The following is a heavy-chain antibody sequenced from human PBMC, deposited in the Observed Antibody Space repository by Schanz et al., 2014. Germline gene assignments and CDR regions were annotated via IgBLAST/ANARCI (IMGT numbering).Heavy chain of an antibody. CDR2: ISSGGGST. V-gene: IGHV3-23*01. J-gene: IGHJ4*02. CDR3: ARGRPAYYFDD. CDR1: GFTFSSYA. Sequence: EVQLLESGGGLVQPGGSLRLSCAASGFTFSSYAMSWVRQAPGKGLEWVSSISSGGGSTYYADSVKGRFTISRDNAKNSLYLQMNSLRAEDTAVYYSARGRPAYYFDDWGQGTLVTVSS.